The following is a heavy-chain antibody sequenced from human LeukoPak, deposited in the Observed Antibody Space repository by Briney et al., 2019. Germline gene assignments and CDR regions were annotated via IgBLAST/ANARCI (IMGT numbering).Heavy chain of an antibody. D-gene: IGHD6-19*01. J-gene: IGHJ4*02. CDR1: GFTFSSYG. V-gene: IGHV3-30*18. CDR3: AKLTDLYSSGPFDY. Sequence: GGPLRLSCAASGFTFSSYGMHWVRQAPGKGLEWVAVISYDGSNKYYADSVKGRFTISRDNSKNTLYLQMNSLRAEDTAVYYCAKLTDLYSSGPFDYWGQGTLVTVSS. CDR2: ISYDGSNK.